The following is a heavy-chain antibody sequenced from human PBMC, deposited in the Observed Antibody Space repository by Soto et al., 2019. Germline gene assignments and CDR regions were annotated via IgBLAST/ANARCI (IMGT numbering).Heavy chain of an antibody. J-gene: IGHJ4*02. CDR2: FDPEDGET. Sequence: ASVKVSCKVSGYTLTELSMHWVRQAPGKGLEWMGGFDPEDGETIYAQKFQGRVTMTEDTSTDTAYMELSSLRSEDTAVYYCATVLKRDFYDSGGYRFTIDYWCQGTLVTVSS. CDR1: GYTLTELS. D-gene: IGHD3-22*01. CDR3: ATVLKRDFYDSGGYRFTIDY. V-gene: IGHV1-24*01.